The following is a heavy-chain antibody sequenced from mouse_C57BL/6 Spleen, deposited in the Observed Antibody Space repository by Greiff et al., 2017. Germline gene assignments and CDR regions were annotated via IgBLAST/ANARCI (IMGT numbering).Heavy chain of an antibody. CDR2: IDPSASYT. V-gene: IGHV1-50*01. CDR1: GYTFTSYW. D-gene: IGHD2-3*01. J-gene: IGHJ2*01. Sequence: VQLQQPGAELVKPGASVKLSCKASGYTFTSYWMQWVKQRPGQGLEWIGEIDPSASYTNYNQKFKGKATLTVDTSSSTAYMQLSSLTSEDSAVYYCARYDPYFDYWGQGTTLTVSS. CDR3: ARYDPYFDY.